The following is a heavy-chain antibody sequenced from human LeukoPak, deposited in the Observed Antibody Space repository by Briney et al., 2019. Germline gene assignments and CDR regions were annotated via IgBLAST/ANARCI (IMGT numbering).Heavy chain of an antibody. CDR3: ARGPSGPDESNDY. CDR2: ISAYNGVT. Sequence: ASVKVSCKTSGYTFTVYGISWVRQAPGQGLEWMGWISAYNGVTNYVQNIRGRVTATTDTTARTAYMELTGLRADDTAVYYYARGPSGPDESNDYWGQGTLVTVSS. CDR1: GYTFTVYG. D-gene: IGHD1-14*01. J-gene: IGHJ4*02. V-gene: IGHV1-18*01.